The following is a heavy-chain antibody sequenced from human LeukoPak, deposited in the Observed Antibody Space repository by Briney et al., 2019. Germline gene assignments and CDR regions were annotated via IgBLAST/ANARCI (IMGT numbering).Heavy chain of an antibody. CDR3: ARATGEYSSSRPLDY. D-gene: IGHD6-6*01. J-gene: IGHJ4*02. CDR1: GGSFSGYY. CDR2: INHSGST. Sequence: SETLSLTCAVYGGSFSGYYWSWIRQPPGKGLEWIGEINHSGSTNYNPSLKSRVTISVDTSKNQFSLKLSSVTAADTAVYYCARATGEYSSSRPLDYWGQGTLVTVSS. V-gene: IGHV4-34*01.